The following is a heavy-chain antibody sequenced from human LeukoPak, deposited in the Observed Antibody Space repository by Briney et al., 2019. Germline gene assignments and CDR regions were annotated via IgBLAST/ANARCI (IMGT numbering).Heavy chain of an antibody. D-gene: IGHD1-26*01. CDR3: ARQWELLAYYFDY. V-gene: IGHV4-59*08. J-gene: IGHJ4*02. Sequence: SETLSLTCAVSGVSLTGSYWSSIRQPPGKGLEWIGYIYYSGSTNYNPSLKSRVTISVDTSMNQFSLKLSSVTAADTAMYYCARQWELLAYYFDYWGQGPLVSVSS. CDR2: IYYSGST. CDR1: GVSLTGSY.